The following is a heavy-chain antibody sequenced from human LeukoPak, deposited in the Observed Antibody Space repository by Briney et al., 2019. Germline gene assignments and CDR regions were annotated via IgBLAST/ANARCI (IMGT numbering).Heavy chain of an antibody. CDR1: GYTFTSYG. Sequence: ASVKVSCKASGYTFTSYGISWVRQAPGQGLEWMGWISAYNGNTNYAQKLQGRVTMTTDTSTSTAYMELRSLRSDDTAVYYCARPRNYYYDSSGPPNSYYYMDVWGKGTTVTVSS. D-gene: IGHD3-22*01. V-gene: IGHV1-18*01. CDR3: ARPRNYYYDSSGPPNSYYYMDV. J-gene: IGHJ6*03. CDR2: ISAYNGNT.